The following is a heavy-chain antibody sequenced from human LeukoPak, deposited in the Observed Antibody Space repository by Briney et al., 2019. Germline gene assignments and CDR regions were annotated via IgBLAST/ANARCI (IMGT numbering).Heavy chain of an antibody. Sequence: KPGGSLRLSCAASGFTFSSYSMNWVRQAPGKGLEWVSSISSSSSYIYYADSVKGRFTISRDNAKNSLYLQMNSPRAEDTAVYYCARVGGGYFDYWGQGTLVTVSS. CDR1: GFTFSSYS. V-gene: IGHV3-21*01. CDR2: ISSSSSYI. D-gene: IGHD2-15*01. CDR3: ARVGGGYFDY. J-gene: IGHJ4*02.